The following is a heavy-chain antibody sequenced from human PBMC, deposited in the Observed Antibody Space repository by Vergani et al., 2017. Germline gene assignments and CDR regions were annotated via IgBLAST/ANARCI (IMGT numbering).Heavy chain of an antibody. V-gene: IGHV1-2*02. CDR3: ARCRYLGDYGYDGLDI. CDR2: IRPGSGAT. J-gene: IGHJ3*02. D-gene: IGHD3-16*01. CDR1: GYSFTAYY. Sequence: QVHLLQSGAEVKKPGASVRVSCRASGYSFTAYYIHWVRQTPGQGLQWMGWIRPGSGATKYAQNFQDRVTMTRDTSIRAAYMDLNGLTSDDTAVYYCARCRYLGDYGYDGLDIWGQGTVVTVSS.